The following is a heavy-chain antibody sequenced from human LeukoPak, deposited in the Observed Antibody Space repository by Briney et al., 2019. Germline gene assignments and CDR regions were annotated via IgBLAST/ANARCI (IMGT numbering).Heavy chain of an antibody. J-gene: IGHJ4*02. D-gene: IGHD2-2*01. CDR2: ISGSGGST. V-gene: IGHV3-23*01. CDR3: AREWRDIVVVPAVKRPFDY. Sequence: PGGSLGLSCAASGFTFSSYAMSWVRQAPGKGLEWVSAISGSGGSTYYADSVKGRFTISRDNSKNTLYLQMNSLRAEDTAVYYCAREWRDIVVVPAVKRPFDYWGQGTLVTVSS. CDR1: GFTFSSYA.